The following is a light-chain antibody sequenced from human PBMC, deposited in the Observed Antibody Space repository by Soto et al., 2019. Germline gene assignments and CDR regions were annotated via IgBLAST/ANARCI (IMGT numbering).Light chain of an antibody. CDR3: SSYTTSTTHV. Sequence: QSALTQPPSVSGSPGQSVAISCTGTSSDVGSYNRVSWYQQPPGTAPKLLIYEVSDRPSGVPDRFSGSKSGNTASLTISGLQAEDEADYYCSSYTTSTTHVFGTGTEVTDL. CDR2: EVS. J-gene: IGLJ1*01. V-gene: IGLV2-18*02. CDR1: SSDVGSYNR.